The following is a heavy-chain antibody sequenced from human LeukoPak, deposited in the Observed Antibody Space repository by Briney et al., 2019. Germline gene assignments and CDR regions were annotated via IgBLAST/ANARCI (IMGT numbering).Heavy chain of an antibody. CDR1: GDSISNSYY. Sequence: KPSETLSLTXAVSGDSISNSYYWGWIRQPPGKGLEWIGSIYHSGSTYYNPSLKSRVTMSVDTSKNQFSLKLSSVTAADTAVYYCARDRGYSYGYWYFDLWGRGTLVTVSS. V-gene: IGHV4-38-2*02. D-gene: IGHD5-18*01. CDR3: ARDRGYSYGYWYFDL. CDR2: IYHSGST. J-gene: IGHJ2*01.